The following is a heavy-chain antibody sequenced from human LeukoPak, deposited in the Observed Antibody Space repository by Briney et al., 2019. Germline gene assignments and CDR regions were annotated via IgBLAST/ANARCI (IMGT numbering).Heavy chain of an antibody. V-gene: IGHV3-7*01. D-gene: IGHD2-2*01. J-gene: IGHJ4*02. CDR3: ARGGTSGYSSTRHFWGGNYYFDY. CDR2: INQDGSEK. CDR1: GFIVSHNY. Sequence: GGSLRLSCAASGFIVSHNYMSWVRQAPGQGLEWVANINQDGSEKYYLDSAKGRFTISRDNARNSLYLQVNSLRAEDTAVYYCARGGTSGYSSTRHFWGGNYYFDYWGQGSLVTVSS.